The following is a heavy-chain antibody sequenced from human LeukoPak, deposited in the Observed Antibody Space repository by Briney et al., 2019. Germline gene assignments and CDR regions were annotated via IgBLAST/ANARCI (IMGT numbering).Heavy chain of an antibody. Sequence: PSETLSLTCAVSGASVSSGNFYWNWIRQSPGKGLEWIGYIYHSGRTDYNPSLKSRVTISVDTSKNQFSLKLNSVTATDTAVYYCARHYGPWGQGTLVTVSS. CDR3: ARHYGP. V-gene: IGHV4-61*01. CDR2: IYHSGRT. J-gene: IGHJ4*02. D-gene: IGHD3-16*01. CDR1: GASVSSGNFY.